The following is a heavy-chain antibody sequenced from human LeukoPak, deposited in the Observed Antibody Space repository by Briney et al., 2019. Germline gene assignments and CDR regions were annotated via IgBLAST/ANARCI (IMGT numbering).Heavy chain of an antibody. Sequence: PGGSLRLSCAASGLTVSSNYMSWVRQAPGKGLEWIGEIHRSGSPSYNPSLQSRVTISIDRSRNQIALELSSVTAADTAVYYCAREILGGFNPGAYWGQGTLVTVSS. CDR1: GLTVSSNY. D-gene: IGHD1-14*01. J-gene: IGHJ4*02. V-gene: IGHV4-4*02. CDR3: AREILGGFNPGAY. CDR2: IHRSGSP.